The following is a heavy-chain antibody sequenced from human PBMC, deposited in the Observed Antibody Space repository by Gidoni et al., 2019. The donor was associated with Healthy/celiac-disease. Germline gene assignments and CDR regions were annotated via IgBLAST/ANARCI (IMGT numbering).Heavy chain of an antibody. J-gene: IGHJ2*01. CDR2: ISWNSGSI. CDR3: AKNSGWYFDL. Sequence: EVQLVESVGGLVQPGRSLRLSCAASGFTFDDYAMHWVRQAPGKGLEWVSGISWNSGSIGYADSVKGRFTISRDNAKNSLYLQMNSLRAEDTALYYCAKNSGWYFDLWGRGTLVTVSS. D-gene: IGHD2-15*01. V-gene: IGHV3-9*01. CDR1: GFTFDDYA.